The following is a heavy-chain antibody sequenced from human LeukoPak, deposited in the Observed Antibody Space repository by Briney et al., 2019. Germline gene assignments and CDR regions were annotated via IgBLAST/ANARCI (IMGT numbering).Heavy chain of an antibody. CDR2: MNPNRGNT. V-gene: IGHV1-8*01. CDR3: ARGQNYYDFWSGYYYFI. D-gene: IGHD3-3*01. J-gene: IGHJ4*02. CDR1: GYTFTSYD. Sequence: ASVKVSCKASGYTFTSYDINWVRQATGQGLEWMGWMNPNRGNTGYAQKFQGRVTMTRNTSISTAYMELSSLRSEDTAVYYCARGQNYYDFWSGYYYFIWGQGTLVTVSS.